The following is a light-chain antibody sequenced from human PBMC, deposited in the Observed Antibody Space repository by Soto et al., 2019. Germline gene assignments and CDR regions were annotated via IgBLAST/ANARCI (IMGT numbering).Light chain of an antibody. CDR1: QDIGDW. Sequence: IHMTQSPSSVSASVGYRVSITCRASQDIGDWLAWYQQKQGKAPKLLIYKASTLESGVPSRFSGSGYGTEFNLTISSLQADDFAIYYCQQYNGYRLAFGGGTKVDIK. CDR3: QQYNGYRLA. V-gene: IGKV1-5*03. CDR2: KAS. J-gene: IGKJ4*01.